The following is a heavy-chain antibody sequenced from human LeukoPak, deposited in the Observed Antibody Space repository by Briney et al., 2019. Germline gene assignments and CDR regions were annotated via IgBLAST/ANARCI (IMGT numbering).Heavy chain of an antibody. CDR3: ARVSDTAISSSFDY. Sequence: SETLSLTCTVSGGSISSSSYYWGWIRQPPGKGLEWIGSIYYSGSTYYNPSLKSRVTISVDTSKNRFSLKLSSVTAADTAVYYCARVSDTAISSSFDYWGQGTLVTVSS. CDR2: IYYSGST. J-gene: IGHJ4*02. V-gene: IGHV4-39*07. CDR1: GGSISSSSYY. D-gene: IGHD5-18*01.